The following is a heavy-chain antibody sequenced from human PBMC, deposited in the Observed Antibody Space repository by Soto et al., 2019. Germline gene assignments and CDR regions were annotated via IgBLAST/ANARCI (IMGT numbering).Heavy chain of an antibody. V-gene: IGHV3-72*01. CDR3: TPSRGDYRCFNY. Sequence: GGSLRLSWAASGCTLSDHYMHWVRQAPGKGLEWVGRTRNKANSYTTEYAASVKDRFTISRDDSKNSLYLQMNSLKTEDTAVYYCTPSRGDYRCFNYWGQGTLVTVSS. CDR1: GCTLSDHY. J-gene: IGHJ4*02. CDR2: TRNKANSYTT. D-gene: IGHD4-17*01.